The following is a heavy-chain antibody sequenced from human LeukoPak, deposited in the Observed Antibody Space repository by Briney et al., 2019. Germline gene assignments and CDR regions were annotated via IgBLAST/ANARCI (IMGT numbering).Heavy chain of an antibody. J-gene: IGHJ3*02. CDR3: AAFDI. CDR2: IKEDGSEK. Sequence: PGESLRLSCAASGSNFNNLWMTWVRQAPGKGLEWVANIKEDGSEKNYVDSVKGRFTISRDNAKNSLYLQMNSLRAEDTAVYYCAAFDIWGQGTMATVSS. V-gene: IGHV3-7*01. CDR1: GSNFNNLW.